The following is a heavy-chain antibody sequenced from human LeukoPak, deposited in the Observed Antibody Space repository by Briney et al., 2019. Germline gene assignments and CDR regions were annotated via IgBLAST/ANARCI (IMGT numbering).Heavy chain of an antibody. CDR3: AREIGDYYDSSGYRTYYFDY. CDR2: IYRSGNT. J-gene: IGHJ4*02. CDR1: GGSISNFY. V-gene: IGHV4-59*12. D-gene: IGHD3-22*01. Sequence: PSETLSLTCTVSGGSISNFYWSWIRQPPGKGLEWIGNIYRSGNTNYNPSLKSRVTISVDTSKNQISLKLSSVTAADTAVYYCAREIGDYYDSSGYRTYYFDYWGQGTLVTVSS.